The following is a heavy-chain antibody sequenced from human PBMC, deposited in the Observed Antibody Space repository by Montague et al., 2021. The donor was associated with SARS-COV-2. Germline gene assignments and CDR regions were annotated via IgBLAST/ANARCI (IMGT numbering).Heavy chain of an antibody. CDR1: GGSISSSSYY. CDR3: ARKSSRCITIFSVVIASYYFDY. V-gene: IGHV4-39*01. J-gene: IGHJ4*02. CDR2: IYYSGST. D-gene: IGHD3-3*01. Sequence: SETLSLTCTVSGGSISSSSYYWSWIRQPPGKGLEWIGRIYYSGSTYYNPSLKSRVTISVDTSKNQFSLKLSSVTAADTAVYYCARKSSRCITIFSVVIASYYFDYWGQGTLVTVSS.